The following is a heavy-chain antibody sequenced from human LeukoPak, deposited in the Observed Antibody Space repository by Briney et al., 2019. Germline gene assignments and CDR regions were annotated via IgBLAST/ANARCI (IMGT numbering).Heavy chain of an antibody. D-gene: IGHD1-26*01. CDR1: GLTVSSNY. CDR3: ARDPYSGNYGNYYYYYMDV. Sequence: GGSLRLSCAASGLTVSSNYMSWVRQAPGKGLEWVSVIYSGGTTYYADSVKGRFTISRDNSKNTLYLQMNSLRAEDMAVYYCARDPYSGNYGNYYYYYMDVWGKGTTVTISS. CDR2: IYSGGTT. J-gene: IGHJ6*03. V-gene: IGHV3-53*01.